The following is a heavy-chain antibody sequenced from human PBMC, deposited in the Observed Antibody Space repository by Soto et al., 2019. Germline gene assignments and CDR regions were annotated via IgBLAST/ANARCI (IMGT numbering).Heavy chain of an antibody. CDR3: AINEGRDVSNFDY. CDR2: IIPIFGTA. J-gene: IGHJ4*02. CDR1: GGIFTRYD. Sequence: QVQLVQSGAEVKKPGSSVKVPCKASGGIFTRYDIRWVRQAPGQGLEWMGAIIPIFGTANYAQKFQGRVTSTADASTSTAYMELSSLRSEDTAIYYCAINEGRDVSNFDYWGQGTLVTVSS. V-gene: IGHV1-69*01. D-gene: IGHD2-15*01.